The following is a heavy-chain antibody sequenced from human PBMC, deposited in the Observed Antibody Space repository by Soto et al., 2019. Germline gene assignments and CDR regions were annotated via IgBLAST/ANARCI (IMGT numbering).Heavy chain of an antibody. CDR1: GFTFSDYW. V-gene: IGHV3-74*01. CDR3: ARGVRGSYGLDI. J-gene: IGHJ3*02. CDR2: IYTDGSRT. Sequence: EVQLVESGGGLVQPGGSLRLSCAVSGFTFSDYWMHWVRQAPGKGLVWVSRIYTDGSRTNYADSVKGRFTISRDNAENTLDLQMNRLRAEETSVYYCARGVRGSYGLDIWGQGTMVTVSS. D-gene: IGHD4-17*01.